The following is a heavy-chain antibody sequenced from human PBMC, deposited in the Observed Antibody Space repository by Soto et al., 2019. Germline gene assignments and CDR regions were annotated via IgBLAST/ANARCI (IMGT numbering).Heavy chain of an antibody. CDR1: GYTFTSYG. CDR2: ISAYNGNT. Sequence: QVPLVQSGAEVKKPGASVKVSCKASGYTFTSYGISWVRQAPGQGLEWMGWISAYNGNTNYAQKLQGRVTMTTDTSTSTAYMELRSLRSDDTAVYYCARDRRRYYDSSGYYQYYFDYWGQGTLVTVSS. CDR3: ARDRRRYYDSSGYYQYYFDY. J-gene: IGHJ4*02. D-gene: IGHD3-22*01. V-gene: IGHV1-18*04.